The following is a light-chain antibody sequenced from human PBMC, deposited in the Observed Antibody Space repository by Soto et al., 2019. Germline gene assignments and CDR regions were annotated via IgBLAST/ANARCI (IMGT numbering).Light chain of an antibody. CDR2: TND. CDR3: LLYYGGASWV. CDR1: SSNIGGNT. J-gene: IGLJ3*02. V-gene: IGLV1-44*01. Sequence: QSVLTQPPSASGTPGQRVTISCSGSSSNIGGNTVNWYQQLPGTAPKVLIYTNDQRPSGVPDRFSGSKSGTSASLGISGLRSEDEAEYYCLLYYGGASWVFGGGTQLTVL.